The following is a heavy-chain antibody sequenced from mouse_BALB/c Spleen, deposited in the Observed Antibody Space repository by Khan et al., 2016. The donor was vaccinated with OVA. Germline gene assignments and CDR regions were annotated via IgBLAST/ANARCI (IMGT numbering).Heavy chain of an antibody. CDR2: ISPGSGDT. CDR1: GYTFTDYY. V-gene: IGHV1-77*01. CDR3: SRRNYFGYTFAY. Sequence: QVQLKQSGAELARPGASVKLSCTASGYTFTDYYINWVKQRTGQGLEWIGEISPGSGDTYYNERLMGKATLTADKSSSPAYMQLSSLTSDASAVYFCSRRNYFGYTFAYWGQGTLVTVSA. J-gene: IGHJ3*01. D-gene: IGHD1-2*01.